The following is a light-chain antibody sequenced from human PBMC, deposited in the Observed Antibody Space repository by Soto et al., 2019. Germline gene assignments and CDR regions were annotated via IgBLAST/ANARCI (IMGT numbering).Light chain of an antibody. CDR2: AAS. V-gene: IGKV1-9*01. Sequence: DIQLTQSPSFLSASVGDRVTITCRASQGISSFLAWYQQKPGKAPKLLIYAASTLQSGVPSRFSGSGAGTEFTPTVSSLQPEDFATYFWQQLNSYPLTFGGGTKVEI. CDR3: QQLNSYPLT. CDR1: QGISSF. J-gene: IGKJ4*01.